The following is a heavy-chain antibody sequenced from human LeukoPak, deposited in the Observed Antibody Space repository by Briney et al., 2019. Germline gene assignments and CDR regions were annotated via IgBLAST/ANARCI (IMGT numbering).Heavy chain of an antibody. CDR3: ARGPYGSGRYPMDV. V-gene: IGHV1-8*01. CDR2: MNPNSGNT. CDR1: GYTFTSYD. J-gene: IGHJ6*03. D-gene: IGHD3-10*01. Sequence: GASGKVSCKASGYTFTSYDTNWVRQATGQGLEWMGWMNPNSGNTGYAQKFQGRVTMTRNTSISTAYMELSNLRSEDTAVYYCARGPYGSGRYPMDVWGKGTTVTVSS.